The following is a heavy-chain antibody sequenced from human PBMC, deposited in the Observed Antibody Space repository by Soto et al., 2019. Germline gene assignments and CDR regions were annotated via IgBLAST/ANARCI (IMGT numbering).Heavy chain of an antibody. J-gene: IGHJ6*02. V-gene: IGHV3-30*18. CDR1: GFTFRTYG. D-gene: IGHD6-6*01. Sequence: QVQLVESGGGVVQPGRSLRLSCTASGFTFRTYGMHWVRQAPGKGLEWLAVISNTGINKYYADSVKGRFTISRDNSRDTLFVQMNSLRGEDTAIYYCAKVIRADSTSSNFYYYSGLDVWGQGTTVTVSS. CDR3: AKVIRADSTSSNFYYYSGLDV. CDR2: ISNTGINK.